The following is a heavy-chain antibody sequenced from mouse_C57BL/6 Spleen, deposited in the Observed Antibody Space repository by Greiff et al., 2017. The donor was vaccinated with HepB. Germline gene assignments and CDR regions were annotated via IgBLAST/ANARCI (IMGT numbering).Heavy chain of an antibody. CDR2: IYPGSGST. CDR3: AKETDYDDYAMDY. V-gene: IGHV1-55*01. Sequence: QVQLQQPGAELVKPGASVKMSCKASGYTFTSYWITWVKQRPGQGLEWIGEIYPGSGSTNYNEKFKSKATLTVDTSSSTAYMQLSSLTSEDSAVYYCAKETDYDDYAMDYWGQGTSVTVSS. CDR1: GYTFTSYW. J-gene: IGHJ4*01. D-gene: IGHD2-4*01.